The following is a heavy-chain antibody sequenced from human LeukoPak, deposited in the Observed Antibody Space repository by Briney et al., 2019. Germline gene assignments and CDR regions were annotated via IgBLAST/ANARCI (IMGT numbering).Heavy chain of an antibody. CDR3: ARGVTPYYYGMDV. J-gene: IGHJ6*02. CDR1: GFTFSASA. CDR2: VRSKADNFAT. Sequence: GGSLRLSCAASGFTFSASAMHWVRQASGKGLEWVGRVRSKADNFATAYAASLKGRFTISRDDSRNTAYLQMNSLKTEDTAVYYCARGVTPYYYGMDVWGQGTTVTVSS. D-gene: IGHD3-10*01. V-gene: IGHV3-73*01.